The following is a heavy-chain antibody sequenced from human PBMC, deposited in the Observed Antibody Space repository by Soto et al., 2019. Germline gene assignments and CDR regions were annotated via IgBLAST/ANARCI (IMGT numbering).Heavy chain of an antibody. CDR1: GGTFSIYT. Sequence: QVQLVQSGAEVKKPGSSVKVSSKASGGTFSIYTISWVRQAPGQGLEWMGRINPILGIANYAQKFQGRVTITADKSTSTAFMELSSLRSEDTAVYYCASDGGQNEGSDYWGQGTLVTVSS. J-gene: IGHJ4*02. CDR3: ASDGGQNEGSDY. D-gene: IGHD3-16*01. V-gene: IGHV1-69*02. CDR2: INPILGIA.